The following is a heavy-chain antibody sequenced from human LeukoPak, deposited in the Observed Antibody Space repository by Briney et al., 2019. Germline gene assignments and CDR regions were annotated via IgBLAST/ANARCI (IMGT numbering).Heavy chain of an antibody. CDR3: ARYYTGYSIDY. Sequence: SETLSLTCTVSGGSISSYYWSWIRQPPGKGLEWIGYIYYSGSTNYNPSLNPSLKSRVTISVDTSKNQFFLRLSSVTAADTAVYFCARYYTGYSIDYWGQGTLVTVSS. J-gene: IGHJ4*02. CDR1: GGSISSYY. D-gene: IGHD5-12*01. CDR2: IYYSGST. V-gene: IGHV4-59*01.